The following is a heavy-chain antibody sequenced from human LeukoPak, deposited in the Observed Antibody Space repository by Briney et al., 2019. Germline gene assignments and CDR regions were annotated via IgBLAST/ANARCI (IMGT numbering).Heavy chain of an antibody. J-gene: IGHJ4*02. CDR1: GYTFTSYG. CDR3: ARDQRFLEWLLQYYFDY. V-gene: IGHV1-18*01. CDR2: ISAYNGNT. D-gene: IGHD3-3*01. Sequence: GASVKVSCKASGYTFTSYGISWVRQAPGQGLEWMGWISAYNGNTNYAQKLQGRVTMTTDTSTSTAYMELRSLRSDDTAVYYCARDQRFLEWLLQYYFDYWGQGTLVTVSS.